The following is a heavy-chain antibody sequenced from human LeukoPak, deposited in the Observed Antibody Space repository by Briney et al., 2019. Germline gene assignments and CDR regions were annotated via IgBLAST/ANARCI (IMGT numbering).Heavy chain of an antibody. Sequence: GESLKISCKGSGYRFTNYWIGWVRQMPGKGLECMGLIYPGDSETRYSPSFQGQVTISADRSINTAYLQWSSLQATDTAMYYCARRVSGWYYFDYWGLGTQVTVSS. D-gene: IGHD6-19*01. CDR2: IYPGDSET. J-gene: IGHJ4*01. CDR1: GYRFTNYW. V-gene: IGHV5-51*01. CDR3: ARRVSGWYYFDY.